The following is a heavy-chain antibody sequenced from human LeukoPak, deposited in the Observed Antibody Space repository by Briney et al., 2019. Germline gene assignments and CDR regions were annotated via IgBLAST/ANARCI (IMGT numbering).Heavy chain of an antibody. CDR2: ISYDGSNK. Sequence: GRSLRLSCAASGFTFSNYDMHWVRQAPGKGLEWVAVISYDGSNKYYADSVKGRFTISRDNSKNTVYLQINSLRTEDTAVYYCAKDREGTTLDYWGQGTLVTVSS. J-gene: IGHJ4*02. CDR1: GFTFSNYD. CDR3: AKDREGTTLDY. D-gene: IGHD1-7*01. V-gene: IGHV3-30*18.